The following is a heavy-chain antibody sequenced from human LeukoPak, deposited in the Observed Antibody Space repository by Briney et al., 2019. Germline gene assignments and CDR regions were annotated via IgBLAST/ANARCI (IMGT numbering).Heavy chain of an antibody. CDR3: AREWAPIVVGDY. CDR1: GFTVSSNY. J-gene: IGHJ4*02. Sequence: GGSLRLSCAASGFTVSSNYMSWVRQAPGKGLEWVSVIYSGGRTYYADSVKGRFTISRDNSKNTLYLQMNSLRAEDTAVYYCAREWAPIVVGDYWGQGTLVTVSS. CDR2: IYSGGRT. V-gene: IGHV3-53*01. D-gene: IGHD2-21*01.